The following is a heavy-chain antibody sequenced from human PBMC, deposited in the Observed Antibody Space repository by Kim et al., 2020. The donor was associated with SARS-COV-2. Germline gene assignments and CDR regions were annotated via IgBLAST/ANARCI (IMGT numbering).Heavy chain of an antibody. CDR3: ARGGGMGY. D-gene: IGHD2-15*01. CDR2: ISTSSTI. J-gene: IGHJ4*02. Sequence: GGSLRLSCAASGFTFSTYSMNWVRQAPAKGLEWVSYISTSSTIYYADSVKGRFTISRDNAKNSLFLQMNSLRAEDTAVYYCARGGGMGYWGQGTLVTVSS. V-gene: IGHV3-48*04. CDR1: GFTFSTYS.